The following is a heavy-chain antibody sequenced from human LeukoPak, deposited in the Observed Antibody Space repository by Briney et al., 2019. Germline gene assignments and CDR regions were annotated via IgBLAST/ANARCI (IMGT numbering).Heavy chain of an antibody. CDR2: FDPEDGET. CDR1: GYTLTELS. V-gene: IGHV1-24*01. Sequence: ASVKVSCKVSGYTLTELSMHWVRQAPGKGLEWMGGFDPEDGETIYAQKFQGRVTMTEDTSTDTAYMELSNLRSEDTAVYYCATVGDSSGWTPGAFDIWGQGTMVTVSS. D-gene: IGHD6-19*01. CDR3: ATVGDSSGWTPGAFDI. J-gene: IGHJ3*02.